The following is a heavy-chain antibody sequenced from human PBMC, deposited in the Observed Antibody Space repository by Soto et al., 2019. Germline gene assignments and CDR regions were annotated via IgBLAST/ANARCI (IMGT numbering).Heavy chain of an antibody. Sequence: TSGTMAHPSSVYGGSFGGHYWRWLRPPPGRGLEWIGEINHSGSTNYNPSLKSRVTISVDTSKNQFSLKLSSVTAADTAVYCCARGRAIVVVPAARKNWVDPWGQGTLVTFSS. J-gene: IGHJ5*02. CDR1: GGSFGGHY. V-gene: IGHV4-34*01. CDR2: INHSGST. D-gene: IGHD2-2*01. CDR3: ARGRAIVVVPAARKNWVDP.